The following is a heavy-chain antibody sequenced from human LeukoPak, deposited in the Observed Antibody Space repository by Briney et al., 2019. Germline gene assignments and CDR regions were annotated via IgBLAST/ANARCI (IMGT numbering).Heavy chain of an antibody. V-gene: IGHV3-33*01. CDR2: IWYDGSKT. CDR3: AAGRLHGYFDL. Sequence: PGGSLRLSCAASGFIFSNYGMHWVRQAPGKGLEWVAVIWYDGSKTYYADSVKGRFTISRDNSRNTVYLQMNSLRAEDTAVYYCAAGRLHGYFDLWGRGTLVTVSS. J-gene: IGHJ2*01. CDR1: GFIFSNYG. D-gene: IGHD5-12*01.